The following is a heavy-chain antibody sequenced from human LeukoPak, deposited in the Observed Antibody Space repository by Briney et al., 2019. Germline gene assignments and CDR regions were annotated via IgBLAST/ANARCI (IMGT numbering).Heavy chain of an antibody. D-gene: IGHD3-16*01. J-gene: IGHJ5*02. V-gene: IGHV1-46*01. Sequence: GASVKVSCKASGYTFGTHWMHWVRQAPGQGLEWMAIINPSGDFTSYAQKFQGRVTVTRDMSTRTLYMELTDLRPEDTAVYYCARDYSGEWEQITGWWLDPWGQGTLLIVSS. CDR2: INPSGDFT. CDR3: ARDYSGEWEQITGWWLDP. CDR1: GYTFGTHW.